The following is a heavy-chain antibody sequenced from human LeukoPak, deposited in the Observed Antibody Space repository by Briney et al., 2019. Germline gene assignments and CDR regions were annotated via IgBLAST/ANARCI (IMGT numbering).Heavy chain of an antibody. Sequence: GGSLRLSCAVSGFTFSNYWMSWVRQAPGKGLEWVSSISSGSSYIYYADSVKGRFTISRDNAKNSLYLQMNSLRAEDTAVYYCLYSSSFDYWGQGTLVSVSS. V-gene: IGHV3-21*01. D-gene: IGHD6-13*01. CDR1: GFTFSNYW. CDR2: ISSGSSYI. CDR3: LYSSSFDY. J-gene: IGHJ4*02.